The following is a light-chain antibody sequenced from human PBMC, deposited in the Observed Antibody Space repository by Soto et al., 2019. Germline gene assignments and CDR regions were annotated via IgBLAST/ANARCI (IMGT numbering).Light chain of an antibody. Sequence: EIVLTQSPGTLSLSPRERATLSCRASQSVSNAYLAWYQHKVGQSPRLLIYGASNRAPVIPDRFSGSGSVTDFTLTISRLEPEDFAVYYCQQYAASPRTFGQGTQVEVK. CDR3: QQYAASPRT. CDR2: GAS. J-gene: IGKJ1*01. V-gene: IGKV3-20*01. CDR1: QSVSNAY.